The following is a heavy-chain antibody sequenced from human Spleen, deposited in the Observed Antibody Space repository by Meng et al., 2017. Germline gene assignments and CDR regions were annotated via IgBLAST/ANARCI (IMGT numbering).Heavy chain of an antibody. Sequence: GESLKISCAASGFTFRNYAMHWVRQVPGKGLEWVAVISSDGSEEFYADSVRGRFTISRDNSKNTVYLQVNSLRVEDTAIYHCARARSVGADSYSYYYPYSLDVWGQGTTVTVSS. CDR2: ISSDGSEE. J-gene: IGHJ6*02. CDR3: ARARSVGADSYSYYYPYSLDV. CDR1: GFTFRNYA. D-gene: IGHD2-21*01. V-gene: IGHV3-30*04.